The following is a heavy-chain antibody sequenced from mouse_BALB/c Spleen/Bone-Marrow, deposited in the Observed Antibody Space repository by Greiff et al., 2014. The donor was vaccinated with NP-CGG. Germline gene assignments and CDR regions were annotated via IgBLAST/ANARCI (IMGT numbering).Heavy chain of an antibody. CDR1: GYTFTNYW. CDR3: ARERYGYDGWYFDV. Sequence: DLVKPGASVKLSCKTSGYTFTNYWINWIKQRPGQGLEWLGRIAPGSGSTYYNEMFKVKAPLNVDTSSSTAYIQLSSLSSEDSAVYFCARERYGYDGWYFDVWGAGTTVTVPS. J-gene: IGHJ1*01. D-gene: IGHD2-2*01. CDR2: IAPGSGST. V-gene: IGHV1S41*01.